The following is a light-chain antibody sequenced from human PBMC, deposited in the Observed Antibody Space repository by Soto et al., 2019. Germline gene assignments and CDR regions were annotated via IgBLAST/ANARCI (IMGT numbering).Light chain of an antibody. CDR1: SSDVGAYNS. J-gene: IGLJ1*01. CDR3: CSSAPESTYV. Sequence: QAVVAQPASVSGSPGQSITISCTGTSSDVGAYNSVSWYQQHPHRAPQVIIYKGTQRPSGVSNRFSGSTSGNAASLTISALQTDDEADYFCCSSAPESTYVCGTGTQLTVL. CDR2: KGT. V-gene: IGLV2-23*01.